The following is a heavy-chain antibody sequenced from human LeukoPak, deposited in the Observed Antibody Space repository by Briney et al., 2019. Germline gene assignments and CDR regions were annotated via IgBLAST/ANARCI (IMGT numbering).Heavy chain of an antibody. CDR2: IKQDGSEK. CDR1: GFTFSSYW. Sequence: PGGSLRLSCAAPGFTFSSYWMSWVRQAPGKGLEWVANIKQDGSEKYYVDSVKGRFTISRDNAKNSLYLQMNSLRAEDTAVYYCASCGSYSTGTFDYWGQGTLVTVSS. V-gene: IGHV3-7*01. CDR3: ASCGSYSTGTFDY. J-gene: IGHJ4*02. D-gene: IGHD1-26*01.